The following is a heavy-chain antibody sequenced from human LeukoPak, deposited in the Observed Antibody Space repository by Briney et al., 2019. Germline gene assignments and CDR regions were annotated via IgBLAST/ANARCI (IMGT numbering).Heavy chain of an antibody. D-gene: IGHD2-21*02. J-gene: IGHJ4*02. V-gene: IGHV3-64*01. Sequence: PGGSLRLSCEASGFTFSTYAMHWVRQAPGKGLEYVSAITTDGSSTYYASSLKVRFTISRDNSQNTLYLQMGRLRAEGMAVYYCARGKGVYCGGDCSALDYWGQGTLVSVSS. CDR1: GFTFSTYA. CDR3: ARGKGVYCGGDCSALDY. CDR2: ITTDGSST.